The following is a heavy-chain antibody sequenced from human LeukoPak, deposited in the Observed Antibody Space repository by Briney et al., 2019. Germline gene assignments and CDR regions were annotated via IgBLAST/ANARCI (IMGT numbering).Heavy chain of an antibody. CDR2: IWYDGSDK. CDR1: GFTLTRHG. Sequence: GRSLRLSCSASGFTLTRHGMHWVRQAPGKGLEWVAVIWYDGSDKYYTDSVKGRFTISRDNSRNTLYLQMNSLRVEDTAIYYCARDITSHYFDYCGQGALVTVSS. CDR3: ARDITSHYFDY. D-gene: IGHD1-14*01. V-gene: IGHV3-33*01. J-gene: IGHJ4*02.